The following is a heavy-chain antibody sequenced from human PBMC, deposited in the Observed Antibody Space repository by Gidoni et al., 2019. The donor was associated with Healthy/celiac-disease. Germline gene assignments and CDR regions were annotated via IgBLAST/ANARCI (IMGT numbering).Heavy chain of an antibody. D-gene: IGHD2-2*02. CDR1: GFTFSSYG. V-gene: IGHV3-33*01. CDR3: AGYCSSTSCYKDAFDI. Sequence: QVQLVESGGGVVKPGRSLRLSCAASGFTFSSYGMHWVRQAPGKGLEWVAVIWYDGSNKYYADSVKGRFTISRDNSKNTLYLQMNSLRAEDTAVYYCAGYCSSTSCYKDAFDIWGQGTMVTVSS. CDR2: IWYDGSNK. J-gene: IGHJ3*02.